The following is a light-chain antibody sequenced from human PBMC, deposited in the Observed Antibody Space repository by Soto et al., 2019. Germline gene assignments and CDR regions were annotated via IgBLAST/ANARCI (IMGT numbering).Light chain of an antibody. V-gene: IGKV3D-20*02. J-gene: IGKJ5*01. CDR1: QSLSSGY. CDR2: DAS. Sequence: EIVMTHSLATLSVSPCERATLSFSASQSLSSGYLAWYQQKFGQAPRLLIYDASRRATGIPERFSGSGSGTDFTLTISSLEPEDSAVYYCQQRHMWPITFGQGTRLEI. CDR3: QQRHMWPIT.